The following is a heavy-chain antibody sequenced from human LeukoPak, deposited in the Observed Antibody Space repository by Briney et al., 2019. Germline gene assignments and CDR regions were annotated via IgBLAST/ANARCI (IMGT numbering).Heavy chain of an antibody. D-gene: IGHD3-22*01. Sequence: RVASVKVSCKASGYTFTGYYMHWVRQAPGQGLEWMGWINPNSGGTNYAQKFQGRVTMTRDTSISTAYMELSRLRSDDTAVYYCARVFTDDSSGHPGDDFDYWGQGTLVTVSS. CDR1: GYTFTGYY. CDR2: INPNSGGT. J-gene: IGHJ4*02. CDR3: ARVFTDDSSGHPGDDFDY. V-gene: IGHV1-2*02.